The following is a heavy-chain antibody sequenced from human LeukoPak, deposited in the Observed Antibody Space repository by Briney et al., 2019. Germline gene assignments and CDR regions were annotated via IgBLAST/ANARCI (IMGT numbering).Heavy chain of an antibody. CDR3: AKAHWLAYDSSGYAMYYFDY. CDR2: ISGSGGST. D-gene: IGHD3-22*01. V-gene: IGHV3-23*01. Sequence: GGSLRLSCAASGFTFSTYDMTWVRQAPGKGLEWVSAISGSGGSTYYADSVKGRFTISRDNSKNTLYLQMNSLRAEDTAVYYCAKAHWLAYDSSGYAMYYFDYWGQGTLVTVSS. CDR1: GFTFSTYD. J-gene: IGHJ4*02.